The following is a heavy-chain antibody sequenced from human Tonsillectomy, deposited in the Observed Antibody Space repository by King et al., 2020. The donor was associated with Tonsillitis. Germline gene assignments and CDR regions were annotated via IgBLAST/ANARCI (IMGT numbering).Heavy chain of an antibody. V-gene: IGHV4-59*01. D-gene: IGHD2-8*01. CDR1: GGSISTYD. J-gene: IGHJ4*02. Sequence: VQLQESGPGLVKPSETLSLTCTVSGGSISTYDWSWIRQTPGKGLEWIGYIYYSESTNYNPSLKSRVTISLDTSKNQFSLKLSSVNAADTAVYYCARVAGTYGGFGQLYFDYWGQGTLVTVSS. CDR2: IYYSEST. CDR3: ARVAGTYGGFGQLYFDY.